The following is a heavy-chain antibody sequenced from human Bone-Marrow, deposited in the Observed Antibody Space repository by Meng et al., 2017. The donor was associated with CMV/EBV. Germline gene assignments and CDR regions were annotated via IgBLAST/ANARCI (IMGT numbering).Heavy chain of an antibody. CDR3: ARGGSGSVYWFDP. CDR2: VIPVFATP. D-gene: IGHD1-26*01. V-gene: IGHV1-69*05. J-gene: IGHJ5*02. Sequence: KAYGGIFRNSAIGWLRQDPGQGLEWMGGVIPVFATPNLAQKFQGRVTLTTDESTSTAFMELSGLKSEDTAVYYCARGGSGSVYWFDPWGQGTLVTVSS. CDR1: GGIFRNSA.